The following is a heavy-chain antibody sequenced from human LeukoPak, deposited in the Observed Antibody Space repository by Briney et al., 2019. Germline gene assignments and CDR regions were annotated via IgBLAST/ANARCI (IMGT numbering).Heavy chain of an antibody. D-gene: IGHD1-26*01. CDR3: AREGGSYYPHYYFDY. J-gene: IGHJ4*02. Sequence: SETLSLTCTVSGGSISSYYWSWLRQPPGKGLEWIAYIYYSGNTNYNPSLKSRVTISVDTSKNQFSLKLSSVTAADTAVYYCAREGGSYYPHYYFDYWGQGTLVTVSS. CDR1: GGSISSYY. CDR2: IYYSGNT. V-gene: IGHV4-59*01.